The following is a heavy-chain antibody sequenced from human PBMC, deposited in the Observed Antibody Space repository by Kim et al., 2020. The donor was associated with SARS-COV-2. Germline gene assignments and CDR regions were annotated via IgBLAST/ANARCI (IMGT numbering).Heavy chain of an antibody. Sequence: GGSLRLSCEASGCTFYRDRMSWVRQAPGKGLEWVSAIGAGNDGPFYAESVRGRFTISRDDSKNTLFLQMNSLRVDDTGIYYCAKVSWSGDYCGGQGTLVTVSS. CDR3: AKVSWSGDYC. CDR2: IGAGNDGP. V-gene: IGHV3-23*01. D-gene: IGHD3-3*01. CDR1: GCTFYRDR. J-gene: IGHJ4*02.